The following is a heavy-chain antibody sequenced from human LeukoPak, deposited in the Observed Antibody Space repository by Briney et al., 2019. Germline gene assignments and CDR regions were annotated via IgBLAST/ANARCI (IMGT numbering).Heavy chain of an antibody. CDR3: ARKTVVGSYFDY. J-gene: IGHJ4*02. Sequence: GGSLRLSCAASGFTFSAYWMSWVRQAPGKGLEWAANIKQDGSDKYYVDSVKGRFTISRDNAKNSLYLQMNSLRAEDTAVYYCARKTVVGSYFDYWGQGTQVTVSS. D-gene: IGHD4-23*01. CDR2: IKQDGSDK. CDR1: GFTFSAYW. V-gene: IGHV3-7*03.